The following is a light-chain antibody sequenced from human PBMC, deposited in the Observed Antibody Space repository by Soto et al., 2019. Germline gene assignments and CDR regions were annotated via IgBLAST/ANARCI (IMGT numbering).Light chain of an antibody. CDR2: DAS. J-gene: IGKJ1*01. Sequence: EIVLTQSPGTLSLSPGERATLSCRASQNVYNYLAWYQHKPGQAPRLLIYDASNRATGIPARFSGSGSGTDFTLFTLTISSLEPEDSAVYYCQQRANWPGTFGQGTKVEIK. CDR3: QQRANWPGT. CDR1: QNVYNY. V-gene: IGKV3-11*01.